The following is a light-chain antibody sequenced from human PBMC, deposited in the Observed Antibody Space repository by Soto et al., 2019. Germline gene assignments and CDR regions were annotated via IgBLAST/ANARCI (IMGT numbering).Light chain of an antibody. CDR1: SSDIGGYDH. CDR2: EVT. V-gene: IGLV2-8*01. CDR3: SSFAGPVWV. Sequence: QSVLTQTPSASGSPGQSVTISCTGTSSDIGGYDHVSWYQQHPGKAPKVMIYEVTKRPSGVPDRFSGSKAGNTASLTVFVLQAEDEADYYCSSFAGPVWVFGGGTKVTVL. J-gene: IGLJ3*02.